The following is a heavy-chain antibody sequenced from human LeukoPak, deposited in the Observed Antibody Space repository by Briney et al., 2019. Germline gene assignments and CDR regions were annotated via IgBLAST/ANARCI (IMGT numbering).Heavy chain of an antibody. CDR2: IYSSGYT. J-gene: IGHJ3*02. CDR3: ARVRYNWNERDAFDI. CDR1: GASVATGDYY. Sequence: SQTLSLTCTVSGASVATGDYYWTWIRQPAGKTLEWIGRIYSSGYTVYSPSLKSRVTISLDTSKNQFSLTLNSVTAADTAVYYCARVRYNWNERDAFDIWGQGTTVTVSS. V-gene: IGHV4-61*02. D-gene: IGHD1-1*01.